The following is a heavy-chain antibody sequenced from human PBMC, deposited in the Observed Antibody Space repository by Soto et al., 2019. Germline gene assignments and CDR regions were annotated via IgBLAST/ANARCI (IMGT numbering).Heavy chain of an antibody. J-gene: IGHJ4*02. Sequence: GGSLRLSCVASGFTFSDHNIDWVRQAPGKGLEWVGRTRGKADSYTTDYAASVKGRFTISRDDSKNSAFLQMNSLKAEDTALYYCTRRAPSRAFDFWGQGTPVTVSS. V-gene: IGHV3-72*01. CDR1: GFTFSDHN. CDR2: TRGKADSYTT. CDR3: TRRAPSRAFDF.